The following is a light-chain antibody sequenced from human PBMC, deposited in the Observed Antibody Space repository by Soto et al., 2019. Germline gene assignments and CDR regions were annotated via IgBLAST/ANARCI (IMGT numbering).Light chain of an antibody. CDR1: QGISSY. CDR3: QHYNSYSEA. J-gene: IGKJ1*01. Sequence: DIQLTQSRSFLSASVGDRVAMTCRASQGISSYLAWYQQKPGKAPKLLIYAASTLQSGVPSRFSGSGSGTEFTLTISSLQPDDFATYYCQHYNSYSEAFGQGTKVDI. V-gene: IGKV1-9*01. CDR2: AAS.